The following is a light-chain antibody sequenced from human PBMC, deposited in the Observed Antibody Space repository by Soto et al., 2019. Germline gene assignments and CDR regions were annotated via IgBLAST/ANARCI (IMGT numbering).Light chain of an antibody. J-gene: IGKJ1*01. V-gene: IGKV3-20*01. CDR3: QQYGSSPTWT. CDR1: QSVSDY. CDR2: GAS. Sequence: ETVLTQSPARLSLSPVERATLSCMAGQSVSDYLAWYQQKPGQPPRLLFYGASSRATGIPDRFSGSGSGTDFTLTISRLEPEDFAVYYCQQYGSSPTWTFGQGTKVDIK.